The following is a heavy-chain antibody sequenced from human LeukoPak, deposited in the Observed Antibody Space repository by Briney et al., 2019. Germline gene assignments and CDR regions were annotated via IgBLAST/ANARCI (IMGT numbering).Heavy chain of an antibody. CDR3: ARDSRGARTGYSNY. D-gene: IGHD3/OR15-3a*01. V-gene: IGHV3-7*04. J-gene: IGHJ4*02. CDR2: IKQDGSEK. CDR1: GFTFSSYW. Sequence: GGSLRLSCAASGFTFSSYWMSWVRQAPGKGLEWLANIKQDGSEKYYVDSVKGRFTISRDNAKSSLYLQMNSLRAEDTAVYYCARDSRGARTGYSNYWGQGTLVTVSS.